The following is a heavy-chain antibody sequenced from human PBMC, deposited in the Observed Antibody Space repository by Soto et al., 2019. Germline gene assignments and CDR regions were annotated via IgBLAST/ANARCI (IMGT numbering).Heavy chain of an antibody. CDR3: ARQSCSGGSCYPNWFDP. J-gene: IGHJ5*02. Sequence: GESLKISCKGSGYSFTSYWIGWVRQMPGKGLEWMGIIYPGDSDTRYSPSFQGQVTISADKSISTAYLQWSSLKASDTAMYYCARQSCSGGSCYPNWFDPWGQGTLVTVSS. CDR1: GYSFTSYW. CDR2: IYPGDSDT. D-gene: IGHD2-15*01. V-gene: IGHV5-51*01.